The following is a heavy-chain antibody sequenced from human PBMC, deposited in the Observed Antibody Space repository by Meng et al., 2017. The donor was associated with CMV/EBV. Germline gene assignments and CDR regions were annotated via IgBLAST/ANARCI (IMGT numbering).Heavy chain of an antibody. Sequence: QLQLAESGPGLVKPSETLSLICTVAGGSISSSSYYWGWIRQPPGKGLEWIGSIYYSGSTYYNPSLKSRVTISVDTSKNQFSLKLSSVTAADTAVYYCARGGIAAAGLHWGQGTLVTVSS. CDR3: ARGGIAAAGLH. V-gene: IGHV4-39*07. J-gene: IGHJ4*02. CDR2: IYYSGST. D-gene: IGHD6-13*01. CDR1: GGSISSSSYY.